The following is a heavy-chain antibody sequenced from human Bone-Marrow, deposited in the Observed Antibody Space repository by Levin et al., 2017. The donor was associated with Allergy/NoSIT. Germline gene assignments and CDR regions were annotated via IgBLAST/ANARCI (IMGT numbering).Heavy chain of an antibody. J-gene: IGHJ6*03. D-gene: IGHD2-15*01. CDR2: INWNGGST. CDR1: GFTFDDYG. Sequence: GGSLRLSCAASGFTFDDYGMSWVRQAPGKGLEWVSGINWNGGSTGYADSVKGRFTISRDNAKNSLYLQMNSLRAEDTALYYCAREESNAKPEDPPYCSGGSCYSDYYDYYMDVWGKGTTVTVSS. V-gene: IGHV3-20*04. CDR3: AREESNAKPEDPPYCSGGSCYSDYYDYYMDV.